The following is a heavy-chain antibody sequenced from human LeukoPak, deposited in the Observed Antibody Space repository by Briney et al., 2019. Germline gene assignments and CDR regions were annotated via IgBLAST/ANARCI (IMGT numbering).Heavy chain of an antibody. V-gene: IGHV4-59*08. D-gene: IGHD6-19*01. CDR2: IYYSGNT. CDR3: ARRSSGWYYFDY. Sequence: PSETLSLTCTVSGDSINNYYWSWIRQPPGKGLEWIGNIYYSGNTNFNPSLKSRVTMSVDTSNNQFSLKLSSATAADTAVYYCARRSSGWYYFDYWGQGTLVTVFS. J-gene: IGHJ4*02. CDR1: GDSINNYY.